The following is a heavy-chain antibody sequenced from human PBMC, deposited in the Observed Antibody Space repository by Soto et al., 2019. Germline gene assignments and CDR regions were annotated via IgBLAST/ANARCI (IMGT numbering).Heavy chain of an antibody. D-gene: IGHD2-15*01. CDR1: GFTSSSYW. Sequence: GGSLRLSCAASGFTSSSYWMHWVRQVPGKGLVWVSGINSDGRITAYADSVKGRFTISRDNAKNTLYLQMNSLRAEDTAVYYCARDLPPYCSGGSCYDYWGQGTLVTVSS. V-gene: IGHV3-74*01. J-gene: IGHJ4*02. CDR2: INSDGRIT. CDR3: ARDLPPYCSGGSCYDY.